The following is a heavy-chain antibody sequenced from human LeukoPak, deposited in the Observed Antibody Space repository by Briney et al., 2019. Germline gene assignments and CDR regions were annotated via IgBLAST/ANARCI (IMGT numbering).Heavy chain of an antibody. Sequence: ASVKVSCKASGYTFTSFDINWVRQATGQGLEWMGWMNPNNGNTGYAQKFQGRVTMTRNTSISTAYMELSSLKSDDTAVYYCARGVGFGEFSTHDDDYWGQGTLVTVSS. CDR3: ARGVGFGEFSTHDDDY. J-gene: IGHJ4*02. V-gene: IGHV1-8*01. CDR2: MNPNNGNT. D-gene: IGHD3-10*01. CDR1: GYTFTSFD.